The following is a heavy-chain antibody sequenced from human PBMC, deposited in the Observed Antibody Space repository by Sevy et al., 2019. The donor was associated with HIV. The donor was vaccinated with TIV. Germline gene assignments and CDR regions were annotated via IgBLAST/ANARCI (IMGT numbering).Heavy chain of an antibody. CDR2: ISQDGINE. Sequence: GGSLRLSCIGSRFSFSYYGIHWVRQAPGKGLDWVALISQDGINEYYADSVKGRFTISRDNSKNTVYLEMNSLRKEDTAIYVWANAYSGSYSHSYLYALDVWGQGTTVTVSS. CDR1: RFSFSYYG. D-gene: IGHD1-26*01. V-gene: IGHV3-30*18. J-gene: IGHJ6*02. CDR3: ANAYSGSYSHSYLYALDV.